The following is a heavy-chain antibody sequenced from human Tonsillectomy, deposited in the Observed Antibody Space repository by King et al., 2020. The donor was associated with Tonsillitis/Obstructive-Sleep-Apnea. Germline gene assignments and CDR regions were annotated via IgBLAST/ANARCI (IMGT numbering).Heavy chain of an antibody. CDR3: GRGPGGGGIDD. CDR1: GYIFTGWY. V-gene: IGHV1-2*06. Sequence: VQLVESETEVKKPGASVKVSCKTSGYIFTGWYIHWVRQAPGQGLEWMGRINPSNGDTKFAQNFQGRVTMTRDTSINTVYMEASRLRYDDTAVYYCGRGPGGGGIDDWGQGTLVTVSS. CDR2: INPSNGDT. D-gene: IGHD2-15*01. J-gene: IGHJ4*02.